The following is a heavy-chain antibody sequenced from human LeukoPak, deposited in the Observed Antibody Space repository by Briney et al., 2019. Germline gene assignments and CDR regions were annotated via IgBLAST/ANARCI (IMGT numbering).Heavy chain of an antibody. Sequence: SETLSLTCTVSGGSISSSSYYWGWIRQPPGKGLEWIGSIYYSGSTYYNPSLKSRVTISVDTSKNQFSLKLSSVTAADTAVYYCARQGKRSSGWFPPNVWGQRTTVTVSS. J-gene: IGHJ6*02. CDR2: IYYSGST. D-gene: IGHD6-19*01. CDR3: ARQGKRSSGWFPPNV. CDR1: GGSISSSSYY. V-gene: IGHV4-39*01.